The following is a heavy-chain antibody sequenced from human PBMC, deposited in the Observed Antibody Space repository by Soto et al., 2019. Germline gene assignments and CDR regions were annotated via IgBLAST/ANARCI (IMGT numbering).Heavy chain of an antibody. D-gene: IGHD2-2*01. CDR1: GFTFSAYG. J-gene: IGHJ6*02. CDR2: ISYDGSNK. Sequence: PGGSLRLSCAASGFTFSAYGMHWVRQAPGKGLEWVAVISYDGSNKYYADSVKGRFTISRDNSKNTLYLQMNSLRAEDTAVYYCAREMGCISTSCYGVYYYGMDVWGQGTTVTVSS. V-gene: IGHV3-30*03. CDR3: AREMGCISTSCYGVYYYGMDV.